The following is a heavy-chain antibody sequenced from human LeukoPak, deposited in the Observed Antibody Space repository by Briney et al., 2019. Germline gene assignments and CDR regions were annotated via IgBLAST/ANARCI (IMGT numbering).Heavy chain of an antibody. CDR1: GFTFSSYA. J-gene: IGHJ4*02. Sequence: GGSLRLSCAASGFTFSSYAMHWVRQAPGKGLVWVSRINSDGSSTSYADSVKGRFTISRDNAKNTLYLQMNSLRAEDTAVYYCARDPDNMGGIDYWGQGTLVTVSS. D-gene: IGHD3-16*01. V-gene: IGHV3-74*01. CDR2: INSDGSST. CDR3: ARDPDNMGGIDY.